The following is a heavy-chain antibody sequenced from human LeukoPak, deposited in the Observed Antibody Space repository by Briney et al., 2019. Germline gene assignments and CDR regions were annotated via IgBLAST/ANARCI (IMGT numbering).Heavy chain of an antibody. CDR1: GYTFTSYY. J-gene: IGHJ4*02. CDR3: AREWGPYGSGSYFDY. D-gene: IGHD3-10*01. CDR2: INPSGDST. V-gene: IGHV1-46*01. Sequence: ASVKVSCKASGYTFTSYYMHWVRQAPGQGLEWMGIINPSGDSTSYAQKFQGRVTMTRDTSTSTVYMELSSLRSEDTAVYYCAREWGPYGSGSYFDYWGQGTLVTVSS.